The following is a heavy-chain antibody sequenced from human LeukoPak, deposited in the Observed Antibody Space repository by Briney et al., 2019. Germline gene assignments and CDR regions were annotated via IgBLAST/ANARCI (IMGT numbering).Heavy chain of an antibody. Sequence: ASVKVSCKASGYTFTGYYMHWVRQAPGQGLEWMGWINPNSGGTNYAQKFQGRVTMTRDTSISTAYMELSRLRSDDTAVYYCARLSVVPDTIVRGNQDYWGQGTLVTVSS. D-gene: IGHD3-10*01. CDR1: GYTFTGYY. CDR2: INPNSGGT. V-gene: IGHV1-2*02. CDR3: ARLSVVPDTIVRGNQDY. J-gene: IGHJ4*02.